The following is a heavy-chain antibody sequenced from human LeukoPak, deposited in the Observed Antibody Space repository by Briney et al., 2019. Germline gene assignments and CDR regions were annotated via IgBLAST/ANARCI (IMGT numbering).Heavy chain of an antibody. D-gene: IGHD3-9*01. Sequence: ASVKVSCKASGGTFSSYAISWVRQAPGQGLEWMGRIIPIFGIANYAQKFQGRVTITADKSTSTAYMELSSLRSEDTAVYYCAKDERGEYYDILTGYYPQTFDYWGQGTLVTVSS. CDR3: AKDERGEYYDILTGYYPQTFDY. V-gene: IGHV1-69*04. CDR2: IIPIFGIA. J-gene: IGHJ4*02. CDR1: GGTFSSYA.